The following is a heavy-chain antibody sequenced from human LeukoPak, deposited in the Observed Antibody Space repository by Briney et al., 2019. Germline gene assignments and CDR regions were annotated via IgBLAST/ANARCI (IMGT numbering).Heavy chain of an antibody. J-gene: IGHJ4*01. CDR1: GYTFTTYW. V-gene: IGHV5-51*01. Sequence: GESLKISCKGSGYTFTTYWIGWVRQMPGKGLEWMGIINPDDSNTRYSPSFQGQVTISADKSVSTAYLQWSSLKASDTAMYYCARQSGYTSSCFDYWGQGTLVTVSS. D-gene: IGHD6-13*01. CDR3: ARQSGYTSSCFDY. CDR2: INPDDSNT.